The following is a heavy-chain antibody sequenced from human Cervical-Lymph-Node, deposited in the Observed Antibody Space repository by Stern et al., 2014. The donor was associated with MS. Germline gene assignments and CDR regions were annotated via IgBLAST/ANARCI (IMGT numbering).Heavy chain of an antibody. Sequence: QVQLAHSGAEVNKPGSSVKVSCKASGGTFDSYSINWVRQAPGQGLEWIGGIMSFSATPNYAHKFRGRVTLIADESTSTAFLELSSLRSDDTAVYYCARDRCSTASCYEYGMDVWGQGTTVTVSS. CDR2: IMSFSATP. CDR3: ARDRCSTASCYEYGMDV. V-gene: IGHV1-69*01. CDR1: GGTFDSYS. J-gene: IGHJ6*02. D-gene: IGHD2-2*01.